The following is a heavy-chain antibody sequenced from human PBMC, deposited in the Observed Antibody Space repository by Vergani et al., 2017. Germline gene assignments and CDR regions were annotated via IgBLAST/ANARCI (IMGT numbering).Heavy chain of an antibody. J-gene: IGHJ5*02. D-gene: IGHD3-10*01. CDR3: ARAYYDGSGCPQGWVDP. CDR2: ISAYNGNT. V-gene: IGHV1-18*01. Sequence: QVQLVQSGAEVKKPGASVKVSCKASGYTFTSYGISWVRQAPGQGLEWMGWISAYNGNTNYAPKLQGRVTMTSDTSTSTAYMELRSLRSDDTAVYYCARAYYDGSGCPQGWVDPWGQGTLVTVSS. CDR1: GYTFTSYG.